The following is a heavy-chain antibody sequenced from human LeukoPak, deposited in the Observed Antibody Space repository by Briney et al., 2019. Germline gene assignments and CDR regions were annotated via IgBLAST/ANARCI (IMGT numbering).Heavy chain of an antibody. CDR2: LSYDGSEK. CDR1: GFTFSTYG. CDR3: AKSSSGWYGGFDY. J-gene: IGHJ4*02. D-gene: IGHD6-19*01. V-gene: IGHV3-30*18. Sequence: HSGGSLRLSCAASGFTFSTYGMHWVRQAPGKGLEWVAVLSYDGSEKYYADSVKGRCTISRDNSKNTVYLQMNSLRDEDTAVYYCAKSSSGWYGGFDYWGQGTLVTVSS.